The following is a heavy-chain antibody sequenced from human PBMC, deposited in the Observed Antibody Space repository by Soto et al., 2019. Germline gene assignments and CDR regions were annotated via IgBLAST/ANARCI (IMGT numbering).Heavy chain of an antibody. CDR2: IYYSGST. CDR1: GGSIGSGDYY. J-gene: IGHJ6*02. CDR3: ARGLWYGRGYYYYGMDV. Sequence: PSETLSLTCTVSGGSIGSGDYYWSWIRQPPGKGLEWIGYIYYSGSTYYNPSLKSRVTISVDTSKNQFSLKLSSVTAADTAVYYCARGLWYGRGYYYYGMDVWGQGTTVTVSS. V-gene: IGHV4-30-4*01. D-gene: IGHD2-21*01.